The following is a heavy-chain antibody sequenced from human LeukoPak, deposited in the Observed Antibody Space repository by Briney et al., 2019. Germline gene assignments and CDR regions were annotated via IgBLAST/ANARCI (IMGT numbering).Heavy chain of an antibody. D-gene: IGHD3-22*01. CDR3: ARASDLYYYDTSDYYPYYFDS. CDR2: MYHSGST. Sequence: KPSETLSLTCAVSGGSISSNNGWNWVRQPPGKGLEWIGEMYHSGSTNYNPSLKSRVTISVDKSKNQFSLKLTSVTAADTAVYYCARASDLYYYDTSDYYPYYFDSWGQGTLVTVSS. V-gene: IGHV4-4*02. CDR1: GGSISSNNG. J-gene: IGHJ4*02.